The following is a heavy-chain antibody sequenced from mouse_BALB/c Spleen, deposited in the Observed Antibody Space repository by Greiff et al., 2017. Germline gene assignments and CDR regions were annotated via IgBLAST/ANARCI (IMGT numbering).Heavy chain of an antibody. J-gene: IGHJ1*01. Sequence: DVHLVESGGGLVKPGGSLKLSCAASGFTFSSYAMSWVRQTPEKRLEWVASISSGGSTYYPDSVKGRFTISRDNARNILYLQRSSLRSEDTAMYYSERGEEYCGHWYFDVWGAGTTVTVSS. V-gene: IGHV5-6-5*01. D-gene: IGHD5-1*01. CDR1: GFTFSSYA. CDR2: ISSGGST. CDR3: ERGEEYCGHWYFDV.